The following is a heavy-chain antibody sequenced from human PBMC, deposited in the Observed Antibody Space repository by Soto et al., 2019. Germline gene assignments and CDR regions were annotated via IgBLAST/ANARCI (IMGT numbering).Heavy chain of an antibody. CDR1: GGSISSYY. CDR2: IYYSGST. V-gene: IGHV4-59*01. Sequence: QVQLQESGPGLVKPSETLSLTCTVSGGSISSYYWSWIRQPPGKGLEWIGYIYYSGSTNYNPSLKKRVPISVDTSKNQFSLKLSSVTAADTAVYYCARGIAARHPKPALNYYYYYMDVWGKGTTVTVSS. J-gene: IGHJ6*03. D-gene: IGHD6-6*01. CDR3: ARGIAARHPKPALNYYYYYMDV.